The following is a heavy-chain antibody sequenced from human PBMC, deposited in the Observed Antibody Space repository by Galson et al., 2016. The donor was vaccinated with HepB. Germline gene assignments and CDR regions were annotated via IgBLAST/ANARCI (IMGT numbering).Heavy chain of an antibody. CDR3: ARGTGAASWYPLDY. J-gene: IGHJ4*02. CDR2: ITSTSTFI. Sequence: SLRLSCAVSRFTFSSYSMTWVRQAPGKGLEWVSSITSTSTFIYYTDSVKGRFTISRDNAKNSLYLQMNSLRADETAVYYCARGTGAASWYPLDYWGQGTQVTVSS. V-gene: IGHV3-21*01. D-gene: IGHD2-2*01. CDR1: RFTFSSYS.